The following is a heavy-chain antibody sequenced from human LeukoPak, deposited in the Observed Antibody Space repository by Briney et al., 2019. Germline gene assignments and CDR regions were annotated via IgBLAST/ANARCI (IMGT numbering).Heavy chain of an antibody. Sequence: GGSLRLSCAASGFTLSFYSMNWVRQAPGKGLEWVSFISSSSSTIYYADSVKGRFTISRDNAKNSLYLQMNSLRDEDTAVYYCARVSGLLNWFDPWGQGTLVTVSS. CDR2: ISSSSSTI. V-gene: IGHV3-48*02. J-gene: IGHJ5*02. CDR3: ARVSGLLNWFDP. CDR1: GFTLSFYS. D-gene: IGHD2-15*01.